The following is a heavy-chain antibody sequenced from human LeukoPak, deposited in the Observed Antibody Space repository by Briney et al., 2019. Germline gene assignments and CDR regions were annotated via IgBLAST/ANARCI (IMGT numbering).Heavy chain of an antibody. Sequence: EASVKVSCKASGYTFTGYYMHWVRQAPGQGLEWMGGIIPIFGTANYAQKFQGRVTITTDESTSTAYMELSSLRSEDTAVYYCARGPDYGGNSDELFFDYWGQGTLVTVSS. CDR1: GYTFTGYY. V-gene: IGHV1-69*05. CDR2: IIPIFGTA. J-gene: IGHJ4*02. D-gene: IGHD4-23*01. CDR3: ARGPDYGGNSDELFFDY.